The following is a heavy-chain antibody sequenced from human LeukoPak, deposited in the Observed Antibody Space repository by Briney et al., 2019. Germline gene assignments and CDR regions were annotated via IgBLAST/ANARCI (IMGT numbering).Heavy chain of an antibody. Sequence: PSETLSLTCTVSGGSISSYYWSWIRQPPGKGLEWIGYIYYSGSTNYNPSLKSQVTISVDTSKNQFSLKLSSVTAADTAVYYCARVGYYYYYMDVWGKGTTVTVSS. CDR3: ARVGYYYYYMDV. CDR2: IYYSGST. J-gene: IGHJ6*03. CDR1: GGSISSYY. V-gene: IGHV4-59*01. D-gene: IGHD6-13*01.